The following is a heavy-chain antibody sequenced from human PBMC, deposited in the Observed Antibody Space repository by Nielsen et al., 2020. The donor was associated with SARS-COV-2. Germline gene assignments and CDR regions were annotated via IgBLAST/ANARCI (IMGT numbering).Heavy chain of an antibody. CDR3: ARLAGWGY. V-gene: IGHV1-46*01. J-gene: IGHJ4*02. CDR2: INPSGGST. Sequence: WVRQVPGQGLEWMGIINPSGGSTSYAQKFQGRVTMTRDTSTSTVYMELSSLRSEDTAVYYCARLAGWGYWGQGTLVTVSS. D-gene: IGHD6-19*01.